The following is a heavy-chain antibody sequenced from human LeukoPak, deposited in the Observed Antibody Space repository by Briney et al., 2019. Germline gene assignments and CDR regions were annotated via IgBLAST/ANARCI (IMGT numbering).Heavy chain of an antibody. CDR3: ARRDDFWNEPFY. D-gene: IGHD3-3*01. V-gene: IGHV4-39*01. Sequence: PSETLSLTCAVSGGSISSSRYYWVWIRQPPGKGLEWIGSISYSGSTHYSPSLESRVTISVDTSNNQFSLRLSSVTAADTAFYYCARRDDFWNEPFYWGQGTLVTVSS. CDR2: ISYSGST. CDR1: GGSISSSRYY. J-gene: IGHJ4*02.